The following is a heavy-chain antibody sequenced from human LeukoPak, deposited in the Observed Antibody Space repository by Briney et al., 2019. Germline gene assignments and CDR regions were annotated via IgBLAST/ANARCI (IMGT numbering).Heavy chain of an antibody. CDR2: INPSGGRT. CDR1: GYTFTIYY. J-gene: IGHJ4*02. CDR3: ARGRGGYEEGFDY. D-gene: IGHD5-12*01. V-gene: IGHV1-46*01. Sequence: ASVKVSCKASGYTFTIYYMHWVRQAPGQGLEWMGIINPSGGRTNYAQKFQGRVTMTRDMSTSTVYMELSSLRSEDTAVYYCARGRGGYEEGFDYWGQGTLVTVSS.